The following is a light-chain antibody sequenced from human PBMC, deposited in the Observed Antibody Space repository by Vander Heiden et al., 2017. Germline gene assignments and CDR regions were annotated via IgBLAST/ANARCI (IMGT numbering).Light chain of an antibody. Sequence: EIMLTQSPGTLSLSPGERATLSCRASQSVSSSYLAWYQQKPGQAPRLLIYGASSRATGIPDRFSGSGSGTDFTLTISRLEPEDFAVYYCQQYGSSLFGGGTKVEIK. CDR3: QQYGSSL. V-gene: IGKV3-20*01. J-gene: IGKJ4*01. CDR2: GAS. CDR1: QSVSSSY.